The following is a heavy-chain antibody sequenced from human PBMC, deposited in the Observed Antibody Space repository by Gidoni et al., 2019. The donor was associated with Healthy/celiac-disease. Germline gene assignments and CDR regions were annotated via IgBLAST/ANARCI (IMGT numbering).Heavy chain of an antibody. V-gene: IGHV4-61*02. CDR2: IYTSGST. J-gene: IGHJ4*02. Sequence: QVQLQESGPGLVKPSQTLSLTCTVSGGSISSGSYYWSWIRQPAGKGLEWIGRIYTSGSTNYHPSLKSRVTISVDTSKNQFSLKLSSVPAADTAVYYCARETYYYDSSGYYFFDYWGQGTLVTVSS. CDR3: ARETYYYDSSGYYFFDY. D-gene: IGHD3-22*01. CDR1: GGSISSGSYY.